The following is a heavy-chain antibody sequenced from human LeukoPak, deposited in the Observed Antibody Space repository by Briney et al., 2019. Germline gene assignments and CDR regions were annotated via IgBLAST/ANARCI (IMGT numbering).Heavy chain of an antibody. CDR3: AGGWEYAIFDY. Sequence: SETLSLTCAVNRGPFIGYYWSWIRQPPGKGLEWLGRIYTSGSTNYNPSLKSRVTMSVDTSKNQFSLKLSSVTAADTAVYYCAGGWEYAIFDYWGQGTLVTVSS. CDR2: IYTSGST. D-gene: IGHD1-26*01. V-gene: IGHV4-59*10. J-gene: IGHJ4*02. CDR1: RGPFIGYY.